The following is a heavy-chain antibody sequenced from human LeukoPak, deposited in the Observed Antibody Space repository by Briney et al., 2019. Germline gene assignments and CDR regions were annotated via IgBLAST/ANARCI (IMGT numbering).Heavy chain of an antibody. Sequence: GSLRLSCAASGFTFSSYGMSWVRQAPGKGLEWVSAISGSGGSTYYADSVKGRFTISRDNSKDTLYLQMNSLRAEDTAVYYCARVGYDGTGYYSLGNYWGQGTLVSVSS. CDR2: ISGSGGST. CDR1: GFTFSSYG. V-gene: IGHV3-23*01. CDR3: ARVGYDGTGYYSLGNY. D-gene: IGHD3-22*01. J-gene: IGHJ4*02.